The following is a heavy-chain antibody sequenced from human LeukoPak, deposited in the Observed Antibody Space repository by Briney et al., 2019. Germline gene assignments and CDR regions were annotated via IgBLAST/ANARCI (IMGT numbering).Heavy chain of an antibody. CDR1: GDSINTYY. J-gene: IGHJ4*02. CDR2: IFYSGST. D-gene: IGHD3-10*01. CDR3: ARGSGRFEY. Sequence: PSETLSLTCGVSGDSINTYYWSWIRQPPGKGLEWIGYIFYSGSTKYNPSLTGRVTISVDTSNNLFSLNVSSVTAADTAVYYCARGSGRFEYWGQGTLVTVSS. V-gene: IGHV4-59*01.